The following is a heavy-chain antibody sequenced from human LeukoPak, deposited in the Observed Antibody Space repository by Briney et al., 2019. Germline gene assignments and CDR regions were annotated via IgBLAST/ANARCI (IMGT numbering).Heavy chain of an antibody. D-gene: IGHD3-3*01. V-gene: IGHV3-23*01. CDR1: GFTXSSYA. Sequence: SLRLSCXASGFTXSSYAMSWVRQAPGKGLEWVSAISGSGGSTYYADSVKGRFTISRDNSKNTLYLQMNSLRAEDTAVYYCANDPITIFGVVPLTDYWGQGTLVTVSS. CDR2: ISGSGGST. CDR3: ANDPITIFGVVPLTDY. J-gene: IGHJ4*02.